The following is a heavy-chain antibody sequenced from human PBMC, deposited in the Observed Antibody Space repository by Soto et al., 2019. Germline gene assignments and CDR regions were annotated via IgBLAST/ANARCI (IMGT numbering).Heavy chain of an antibody. D-gene: IGHD4-17*01. J-gene: IGHJ4*02. V-gene: IGHV4-38-2*01. CDR2: IYHSGST. CDR1: GYSISSGYY. Sequence: SETLSLTCAVSGYSISSGYYWGWIRQPPGKGLEWIGSIYHSGSTYYNPSLKSRVTISVDTSKNQFSLKLSSVTAADTAVYYCARVDYVFDYWGQGTLVTV. CDR3: ARVDYVFDY.